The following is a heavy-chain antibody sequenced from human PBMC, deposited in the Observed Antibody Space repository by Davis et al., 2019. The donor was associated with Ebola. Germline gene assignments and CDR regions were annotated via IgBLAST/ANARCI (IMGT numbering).Heavy chain of an antibody. D-gene: IGHD1-1*01. CDR1: GFTFSSYG. Sequence: GESLKISCAASGFTFSSYGMHWVRQAPGKWLEWVAVIWYDGSNKYYADSVKGRFTISRDNSKNTLYLQMNSLRAEDTAVYYCARVDERGDFDYWGQGTLVTVSS. CDR2: IWYDGSNK. CDR3: ARVDERGDFDY. V-gene: IGHV3-33*01. J-gene: IGHJ4*02.